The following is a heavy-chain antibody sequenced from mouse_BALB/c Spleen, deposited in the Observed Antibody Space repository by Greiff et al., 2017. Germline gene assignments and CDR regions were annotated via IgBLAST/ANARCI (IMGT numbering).Heavy chain of an antibody. CDR2: MSYSGST. CDR3: ARFAY. Sequence: EVQLQQSGPGLVKPSQSLSLTCTVTGYSITSDYAWNWIRQFPGNKLEWMGYMSYSGSTSYNPSLKSRISITRDTSKNQFFLQLNSVTTEDTATYYCARFAYWGQGTLVTVSA. J-gene: IGHJ3*01. V-gene: IGHV3-2*02. CDR1: GYSITSDYA.